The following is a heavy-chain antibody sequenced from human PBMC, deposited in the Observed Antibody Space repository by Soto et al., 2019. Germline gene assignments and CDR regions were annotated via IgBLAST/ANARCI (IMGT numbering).Heavy chain of an antibody. D-gene: IGHD1-26*01. J-gene: IGHJ4*02. CDR2: IWYDGSNK. V-gene: IGHV3-33*01. Sequence: GGSLRLSCAASGFTFSSYGMHWVRQAPGKGLEWVAVIWYDGSNKYYADSVKGRSTISRDSSKNTLYLQMNSLRAEDTAVYYCTTSGSYLPSLDYWGQGTLVTVSS. CDR1: GFTFSSYG. CDR3: TTSGSYLPSLDY.